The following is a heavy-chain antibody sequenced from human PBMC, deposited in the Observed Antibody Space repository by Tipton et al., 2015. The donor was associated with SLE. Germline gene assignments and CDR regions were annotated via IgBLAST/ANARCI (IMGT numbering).Heavy chain of an antibody. CDR2: FYTPGNN. V-gene: IGHV4-61*02. CDR1: GGAISSDSHY. J-gene: IGHJ3*02. D-gene: IGHD3-10*01. Sequence: TLSLTCTVSGGAISSDSHYWTWIRQPAGKGLEWIGRFYTPGNNHSNPSLKSRVTMPVDTSKNQFSLQLSSVTVADTAVYYCARERLLWPRGNFDIWGQGIMVTVSA. CDR3: ARERLLWPRGNFDI.